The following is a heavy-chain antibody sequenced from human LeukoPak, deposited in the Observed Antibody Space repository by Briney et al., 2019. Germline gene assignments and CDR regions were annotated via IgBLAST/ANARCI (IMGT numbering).Heavy chain of an antibody. V-gene: IGHV3-23*01. CDR2: ISGSGGST. CDR3: AKDLTVNGYQLLYSYYYYGMDV. J-gene: IGHJ6*02. D-gene: IGHD2-2*01. CDR1: GFTFSSYW. Sequence: GGSLRLSCADSGFTFSSYWMSWVRQAPGKGLEWVSAISGSGGSTYYADSVKGRFTISRDNSKNTLYLQMNSLRAEDTAVYYCAKDLTVNGYQLLYSYYYYGMDVWGQGTTVTVSS.